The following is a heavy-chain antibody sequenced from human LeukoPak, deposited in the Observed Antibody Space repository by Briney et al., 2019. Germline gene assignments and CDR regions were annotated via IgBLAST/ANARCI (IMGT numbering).Heavy chain of an antibody. CDR2: ISGSGGST. CDR1: GFTFSSYA. Sequence: PGGSLRLSCAASGFTFSSYAMSWVRQAPGKGLEWVSAISGSGGSTYYADSVKGRFTISRDNSKNTLYLQMNSLRAEDTAVYYCAKDLGGIAARRGYFDYWGQGTLVTVSS. CDR3: AKDLGGIAARRGYFDY. D-gene: IGHD6-6*01. J-gene: IGHJ4*02. V-gene: IGHV3-23*01.